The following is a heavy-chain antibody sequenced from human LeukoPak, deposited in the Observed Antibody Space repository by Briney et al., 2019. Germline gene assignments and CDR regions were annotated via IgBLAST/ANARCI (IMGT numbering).Heavy chain of an antibody. CDR1: GFTFSSFW. CDR2: IKQGGSDK. Sequence: PGGSLRLSCAASGFTFSSFWMSWVRQAPGKGLEWVANIKQGGSDKYYVDSVKGRFTISRDDAKNSVYLEMNSLRVEDAAVYYCARVSSSMGGAADYWGQGTLVTVSS. J-gene: IGHJ4*02. V-gene: IGHV3-7*01. CDR3: ARVSSSMGGAADY. D-gene: IGHD2-15*01.